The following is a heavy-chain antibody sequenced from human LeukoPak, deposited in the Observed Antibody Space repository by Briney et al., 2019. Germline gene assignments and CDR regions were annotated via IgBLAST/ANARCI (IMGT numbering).Heavy chain of an antibody. V-gene: IGHV4-59*01. J-gene: IGHJ4*02. CDR1: GGSISDYS. D-gene: IGHD6-25*01. CDR3: ARAGGVKTAALDLDY. CDR2: IYYSGSA. Sequence: SETLSLTCTVSGGSISDYSWSWIRQPPGKGLEWIGNIYYSGSANHNPSLKSRVTISRDTSKNQFSLKLTSVTTADTGVYYCARAGGVKTAALDLDYWGQGTLVTVSS.